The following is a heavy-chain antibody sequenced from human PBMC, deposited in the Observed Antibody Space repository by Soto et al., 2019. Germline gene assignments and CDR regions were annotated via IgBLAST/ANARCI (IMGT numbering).Heavy chain of an antibody. CDR1: GFTFSSYA. CDR2: ISYDGSDK. V-gene: IGHV3-30-3*02. Sequence: GGSLRLSCAASGFTFSSYAMHWVRQAPGKGLEWVALISYDGSDKDYADSVKGRFTISRDNSKNTLYLQMNSLRAEDTAVYYCAKQGGLWFGGEAFDIWGQGTMVTVSS. J-gene: IGHJ3*02. D-gene: IGHD3-10*01. CDR3: AKQGGLWFGGEAFDI.